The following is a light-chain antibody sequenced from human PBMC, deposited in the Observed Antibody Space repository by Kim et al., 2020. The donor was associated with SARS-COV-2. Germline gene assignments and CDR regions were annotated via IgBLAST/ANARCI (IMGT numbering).Light chain of an antibody. Sequence: LSPGERATLSCRASEHVSSYLTWYQQRPGQAPRLLLYDVSNRATGIPARFSGSASGTDFTLTISSLEPEDFAVYYCQERSIWPPSFGQGTRLEIK. CDR3: QERSIWPPS. J-gene: IGKJ5*01. V-gene: IGKV3-11*01. CDR1: EHVSSY. CDR2: DVS.